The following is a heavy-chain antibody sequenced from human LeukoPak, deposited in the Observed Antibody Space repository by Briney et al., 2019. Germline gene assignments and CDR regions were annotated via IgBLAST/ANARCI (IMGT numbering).Heavy chain of an antibody. D-gene: IGHD3-3*01. CDR2: ISGSGGST. CDR1: GFTFSSYA. CDR3: AKDQNVTIFGVVMQPFDY. V-gene: IGHV3-23*01. Sequence: GGSLRLSCAASGFTFSSYAMSWVRQAPGKGLEWVSAISGSGGSTYYADSVKGRFTISRDNSKNTLYLQMNSLRAEDTAVYYSAKDQNVTIFGVVMQPFDYWGQGTLVTVSS. J-gene: IGHJ4*02.